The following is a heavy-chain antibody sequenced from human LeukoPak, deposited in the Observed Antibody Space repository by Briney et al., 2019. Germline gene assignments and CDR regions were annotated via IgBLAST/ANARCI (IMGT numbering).Heavy chain of an antibody. D-gene: IGHD3-16*02. J-gene: IGHJ5*02. Sequence: SETLSLTCTVSGGSISSSSYYWGWIRQPPGKGLEWIGSIYYSGSTYYNPSLKSRVTMSVDTSKNQFSLKLSSVTAADTAVYYCARDSVWGSYRSYNWFDPWGQGTLVTVSS. CDR2: IYYSGST. V-gene: IGHV4-39*07. CDR1: GGSISSSSYY. CDR3: ARDSVWGSYRSYNWFDP.